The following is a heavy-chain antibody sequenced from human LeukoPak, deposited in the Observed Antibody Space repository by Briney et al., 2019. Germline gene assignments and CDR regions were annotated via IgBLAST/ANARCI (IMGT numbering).Heavy chain of an antibody. J-gene: IGHJ4*02. Sequence: PETLSLTCTVSCYSISSVYYWGCIRQPPGKGLECIGSMYHSGSTYYNPSLKSRVTISVDTSKNHFSLKLSSVTASDTALYHCARDGGIVGAANPYFDYWGQGTLVTVSS. CDR2: MYHSGST. V-gene: IGHV4-38-2*02. D-gene: IGHD1-26*01. CDR3: ARDGGIVGAANPYFDY. CDR1: CYSISSVYY.